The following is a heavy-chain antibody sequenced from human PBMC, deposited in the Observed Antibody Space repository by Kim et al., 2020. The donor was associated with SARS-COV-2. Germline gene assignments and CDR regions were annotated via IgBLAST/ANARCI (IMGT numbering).Heavy chain of an antibody. V-gene: IGHV3-30-3*01. Sequence: GGSLRLSCAASGFTFSSYAMHWVRQAPGKGLEWVAVISYDGSNKYYADSVKGRFTISRDNSKNTLYLQMNNLRAEDTAVYYCARGYSSNYYYMDVWGKGT. CDR3: ARGYSSNYYYMDV. D-gene: IGHD6-13*01. CDR1: GFTFSSYA. CDR2: ISYDGSNK. J-gene: IGHJ6*03.